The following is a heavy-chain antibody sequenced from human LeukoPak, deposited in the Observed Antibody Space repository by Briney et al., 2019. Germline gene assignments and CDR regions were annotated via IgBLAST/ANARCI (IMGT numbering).Heavy chain of an antibody. V-gene: IGHV1-69*05. CDR1: GGTFSSYA. CDR3: ASPSSRDDSQLDY. Sequence: GASVKVSCKASGGTFSSYAISWVRQAPGQGLEWMGGIIPIFGTANYAQKFQGRVTITTDESTSTAYMELSSLRSEDTAVYYCASPSSRDDSQLDYWGQGTLVTVSS. D-gene: IGHD5-24*01. CDR2: IIPIFGTA. J-gene: IGHJ4*02.